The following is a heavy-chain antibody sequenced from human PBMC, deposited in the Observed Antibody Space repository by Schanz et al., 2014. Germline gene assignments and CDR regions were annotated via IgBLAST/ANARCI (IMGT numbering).Heavy chain of an antibody. Sequence: EVQVVESGGGLVQPGGSLRLSCAASGFTFSDHHMDWVRQAPGKGLEWLGRTRNKANSYTTGYAASVKGRFTISRDESKNSLYLQMNSLKTEDTAVYYCARSPCMDVWGQGTMVTVSS. CDR1: GFTFSDHH. J-gene: IGHJ6*02. V-gene: IGHV3-72*01. CDR2: TRNKANSYTT. CDR3: ARSPCMDV.